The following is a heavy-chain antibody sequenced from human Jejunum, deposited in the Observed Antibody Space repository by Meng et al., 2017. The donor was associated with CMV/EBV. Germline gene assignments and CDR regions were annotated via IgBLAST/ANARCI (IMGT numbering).Heavy chain of an antibody. J-gene: IGHJ4*02. CDR3: ARGSIFVSFDS. CDR2: IHDTGST. Sequence: LLQHPGQVLVKPSQTLSLTCSVSGGAIGSGDYYWSWIRQPPGKGLEWIGYIHDTGSTSHNPSLKSRVDISLGTSKNQFSLTLNSVTAEDTAVYFCARGSIFVSFDSWGQGTLVTVSS. V-gene: IGHV4-30-4*08. CDR1: GGAIGSGDYY. D-gene: IGHD3-3*01.